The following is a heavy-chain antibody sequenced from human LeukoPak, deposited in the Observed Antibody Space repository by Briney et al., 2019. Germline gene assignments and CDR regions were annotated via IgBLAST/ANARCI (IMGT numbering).Heavy chain of an antibody. CDR3: ARHPYYYDNSGYLDL. D-gene: IGHD3-22*01. CDR2: IFPGDSDI. V-gene: IGHV5-51*01. Sequence: GESLKSSSKGSEYRLTGYWIGGARQMPGKGLAWMGVIFPGDSDIRYSPSFQGHVTISAYKSIITACLQWSSLKASDTAMHYCARHPYYYDNSGYLDLWGQGTLVTVSS. J-gene: IGHJ5*02. CDR1: EYRLTGYW.